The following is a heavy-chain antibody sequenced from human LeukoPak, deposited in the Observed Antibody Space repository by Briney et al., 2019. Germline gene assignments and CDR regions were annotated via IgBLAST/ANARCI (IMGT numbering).Heavy chain of an antibody. CDR3: ASGHCSSTSCYLYYYMDV. D-gene: IGHD2-2*03. CDR2: ISAYNGNT. Sequence: GASVKVSCKASGYTFTGYGISWVRQAPGQGLEWMGWISAYNGNTNYAQKLQGRVTMTTDTSTSTAYMELRSLRSDDTAVYYCASGHCSSTSCYLYYYMDVWGKGTTVTVSS. CDR1: GYTFTGYG. J-gene: IGHJ6*03. V-gene: IGHV1-18*01.